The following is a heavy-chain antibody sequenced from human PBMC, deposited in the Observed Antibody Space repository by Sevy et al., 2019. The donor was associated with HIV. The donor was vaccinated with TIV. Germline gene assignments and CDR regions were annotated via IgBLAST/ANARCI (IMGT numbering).Heavy chain of an antibody. Sequence: SETLSLTCTVSGGSISSSDYQWVWIRQPPGKGLEWIGNIYYSGGTYYNPSLKSRVTISVDTSSNQFSLRLNSVTAADTAVYYCARDGIRRDYYHGMDVWGQGTTVTVSS. V-gene: IGHV4-39*02. CDR3: ARDGIRRDYYHGMDV. J-gene: IGHJ6*02. CDR1: GGSISSSDYQ. CDR2: IYYSGGT. D-gene: IGHD1-26*01.